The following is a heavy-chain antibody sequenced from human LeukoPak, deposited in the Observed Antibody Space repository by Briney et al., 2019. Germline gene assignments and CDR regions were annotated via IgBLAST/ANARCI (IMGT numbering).Heavy chain of an antibody. CDR1: GDTFIIYG. J-gene: IGHJ4*02. V-gene: IGHV1-18*01. Sequence: GASVKVSCKASGDTFIIYGISWVRQAPGQGLEWMGWISTGNGNTNYGQKFQGRVTMTTDTSTGTGYMELRSLRSDDTAMYYCARANNWNYALGYWGQGTLVTVSS. CDR2: ISTGNGNT. D-gene: IGHD1-7*01. CDR3: ARANNWNYALGY.